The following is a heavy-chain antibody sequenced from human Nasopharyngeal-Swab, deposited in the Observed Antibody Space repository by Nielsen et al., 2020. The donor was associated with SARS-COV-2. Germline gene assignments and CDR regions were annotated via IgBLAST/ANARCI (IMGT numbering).Heavy chain of an antibody. D-gene: IGHD1-26*01. CDR2: INPSGGST. CDR3: ARIEGVGATDY. J-gene: IGHJ4*02. Sequence: ASVKVSCKASGYTFTSYYMHWVRQAPGQGLEWMGIINPSGGSTSYAQKFQGRVTMTRDTSTSTVYMELSSLRSEDTAVHYCARIEGVGATDYWGQGTLVTVSS. CDR1: GYTFTSYY. V-gene: IGHV1-46*01.